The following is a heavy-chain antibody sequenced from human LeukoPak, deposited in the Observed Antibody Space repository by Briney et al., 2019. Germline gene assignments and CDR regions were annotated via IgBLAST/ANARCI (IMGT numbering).Heavy chain of an antibody. CDR1: GFTFRRFY. D-gene: IGHD3-10*01. Sequence: GGSLRLSCAASGFTFRRFYFHWVRQAPGKGLVWVSRIHNDGITTNYADSVRGRFTISRDTAKNMVYLQMNSLRADDTGVYYCARGRETGMAVDYWGQGALVIVSS. CDR3: ARGRETGMAVDY. J-gene: IGHJ4*01. CDR2: IHNDGITT. V-gene: IGHV3-74*01.